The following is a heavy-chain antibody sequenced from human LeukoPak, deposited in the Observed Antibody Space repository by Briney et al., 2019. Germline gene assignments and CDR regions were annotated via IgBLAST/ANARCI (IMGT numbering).Heavy chain of an antibody. CDR2: IFYSGST. CDR3: ARRWGDY. D-gene: IGHD3-16*01. CDR1: GGSISSYY. J-gene: IGHJ4*02. Sequence: SETLSLTCTVSGGSISSYYWSWIRQPPGRGLERIGYIFYSGSTNYNPSLKSRVTISVDTSKNQFSLKLSSVTAADTAVYYCARRWGDYWGQGTLVTVSS. V-gene: IGHV4-59*08.